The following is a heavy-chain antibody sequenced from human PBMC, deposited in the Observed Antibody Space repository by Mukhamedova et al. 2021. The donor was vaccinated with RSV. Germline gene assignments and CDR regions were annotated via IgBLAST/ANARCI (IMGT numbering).Heavy chain of an antibody. CDR3: ARHVVTMIVVVPWDV. Sequence: KSRVTISVDTSKNQFSLKLSSVTAADTAVYYCARHVVTMIVVVPWDVWGQGTTVTVSS. D-gene: IGHD3-22*01. J-gene: IGHJ6*02. V-gene: IGHV4-39*01.